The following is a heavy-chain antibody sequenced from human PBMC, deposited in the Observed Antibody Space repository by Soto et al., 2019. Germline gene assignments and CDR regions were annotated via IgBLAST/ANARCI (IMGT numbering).Heavy chain of an antibody. CDR3: AKEGDGNGSTFDY. D-gene: IGHD3-22*01. CDR2: IYYSGST. J-gene: IGHJ4*02. Sequence: SETLSLTCTVSGGSISGYYWSWIRQPPGKGLEWIGYIYYSGSTNYNPSLKSRVTISVDTSKNQFSLKLSSVTAADTAVYYWAKEGDGNGSTFDYWGQGTLVTVAS. V-gene: IGHV4-59*01. CDR1: GGSISGYY.